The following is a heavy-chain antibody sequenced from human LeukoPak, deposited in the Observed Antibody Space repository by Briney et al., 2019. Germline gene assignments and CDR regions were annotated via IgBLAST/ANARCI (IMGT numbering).Heavy chain of an antibody. CDR2: ISSSCTYI. V-gene: IGHV3-21*01. CDR1: GFTFSRFS. CDR3: ARASPPTELLKSNWFDP. J-gene: IGHJ5*02. D-gene: IGHD3-10*01. Sequence: GGSLRLSCAASGFTFSRFSMNWVRQAPGKGLEWVSSISSSCTYIYYADSVKGRFTISRDNAKNSLYLQMNSLRAEDTAVYYCARASPPTELLKSNWFDPWGQGTLVTVSS.